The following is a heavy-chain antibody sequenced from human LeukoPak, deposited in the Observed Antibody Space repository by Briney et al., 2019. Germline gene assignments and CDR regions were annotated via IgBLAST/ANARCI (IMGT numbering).Heavy chain of an antibody. D-gene: IGHD3-22*01. J-gene: IGHJ4*02. CDR3: AKDYYDSSGYYPFDY. V-gene: IGHV3-23*01. CDR1: GFTFSSYA. Sequence: GSLRLSCAASGFTFSSYAMSWVRQAPGKGLEWVSAISGSGGSTYYADSVKGRFTISRDNSKNTLYLQMNSLRAEDTAVYYCAKDYYDSSGYYPFDYWGQGTLVTVSS. CDR2: ISGSGGST.